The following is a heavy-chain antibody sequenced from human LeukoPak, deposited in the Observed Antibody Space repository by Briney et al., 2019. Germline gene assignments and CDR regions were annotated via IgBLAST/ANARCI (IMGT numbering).Heavy chain of an antibody. V-gene: IGHV3-7*01. J-gene: IGHJ4*02. Sequence: GGSLRLSCAVSGFTFSNSWMTWVRQVPGKGLEWVAIIKQDGSEKYYVESVQGRFIISRDNAKNSLYLQMNSLRAEDTAVYYCGRRSRLKYWGLGTLVTVSS. CDR1: GFTFSNSW. CDR3: GRRSRLKY. CDR2: IKQDGSEK.